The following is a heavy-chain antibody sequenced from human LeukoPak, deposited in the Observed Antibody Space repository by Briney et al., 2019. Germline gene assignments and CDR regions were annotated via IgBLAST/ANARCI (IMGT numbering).Heavy chain of an antibody. CDR3: AKDGAWLRFDD. J-gene: IGHJ4*02. D-gene: IGHD5-12*01. CDR2: ISSSSSSV. CDR1: GFTFSNYD. V-gene: IGHV3-48*01. Sequence: GGSLRLSCAASGFTFSNYDINWVRQAPGKGLEWVSYISSSSSSVYYADSVKGRFTISRDNTKNLLYLQMNSLRAEDTAVYYCAKDGAWLRFDDWGQGILVTVSS.